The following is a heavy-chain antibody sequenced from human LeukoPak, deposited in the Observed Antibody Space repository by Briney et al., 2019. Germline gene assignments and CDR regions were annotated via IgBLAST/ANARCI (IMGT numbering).Heavy chain of an antibody. CDR3: ARVREDYDSSGYRYNWFDP. Sequence: GASVKVSCKASGYTFTGYYMHWVRQAPGQRLEWMGWINAGNGNTKYSQKFQGRVTITRDTSASTAYMELSSLRSEDTAVYYCARVREDYDSSGYRYNWFDPWGQGTLVTVSS. CDR1: GYTFTGYY. CDR2: INAGNGNT. D-gene: IGHD3-22*01. V-gene: IGHV1-3*01. J-gene: IGHJ5*02.